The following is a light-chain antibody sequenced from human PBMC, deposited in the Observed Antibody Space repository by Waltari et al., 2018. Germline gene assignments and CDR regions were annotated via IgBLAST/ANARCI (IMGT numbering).Light chain of an antibody. CDR3: SSYAHNNHFV. V-gene: IGLV2-8*01. Sequence: QSVLPQPPSPTGSPGQSVTLPCTGTKSDVGADNYFSWYQQHPAKVPKILIYEVTKWPSGLPDRFSGSKSGNTASLTVSGLQADDEADYYCSSYAHNNHFVFGTGTKVTVL. CDR1: KSDVGADNY. CDR2: EVT. J-gene: IGLJ1*01.